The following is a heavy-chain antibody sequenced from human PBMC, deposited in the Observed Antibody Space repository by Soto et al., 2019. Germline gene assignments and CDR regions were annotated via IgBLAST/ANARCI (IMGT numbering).Heavy chain of an antibody. J-gene: IGHJ6*02. CDR3: ATSQGSSTSLEIYDYYYYGMDV. CDR2: IIPISDTT. V-gene: IGHV1-69*01. Sequence: QVQLVQSGAEVKKPGSSVKVSCKASGGTFSSYAISWVRQAPGQGLEWMGGIIPISDTTNYAQKFQGRVTITADESMSTAYMELSSRRSEVTAVYYCATSQGSSTSLEIYDYYYYGMDVWGQGTTVTVSS. CDR1: GGTFSSYA. D-gene: IGHD2-2*01.